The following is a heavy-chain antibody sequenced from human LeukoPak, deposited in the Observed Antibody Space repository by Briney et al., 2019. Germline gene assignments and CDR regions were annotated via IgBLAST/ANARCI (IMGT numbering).Heavy chain of an antibody. CDR2: ISSSSSYI. V-gene: IGHV3-21*01. CDR1: GFTFTNAW. J-gene: IGHJ4*02. CDR3: ARGSSSRGNY. D-gene: IGHD6-6*01. Sequence: GGSLRLSCAASGFTFTNAWMNWVRQAPGKGLEWVSSISSSSSYIYYADSVKGRFTISRDNAKNSLYLQMNSLRAEDTAVYYCARGSSSRGNYWGQGTLVTVSS.